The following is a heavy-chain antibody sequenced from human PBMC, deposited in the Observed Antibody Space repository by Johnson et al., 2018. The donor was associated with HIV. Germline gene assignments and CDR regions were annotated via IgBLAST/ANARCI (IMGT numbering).Heavy chain of an antibody. D-gene: IGHD3-9*01. V-gene: IGHV3-30*19. J-gene: IGHJ3*02. CDR1: GFTFSSFG. Sequence: QVQLMESGGGVVQPGGSLRLSCTASGFTFSSFGIHWVRQAPGKGLEWVALVSYDGTNKYHADSVKGRFTISRDNSKSTVYLQMNSLRAEDTAVYYCANVYYDILTGYYYDAFDIWGQGTMVTVSS. CDR2: VSYDGTNK. CDR3: ANVYYDILTGYYYDAFDI.